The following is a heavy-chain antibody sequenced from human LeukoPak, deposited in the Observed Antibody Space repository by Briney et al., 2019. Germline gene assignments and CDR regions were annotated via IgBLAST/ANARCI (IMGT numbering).Heavy chain of an antibody. V-gene: IGHV4-4*07. Sequence: SETLSLTCSVSGDSITSYSWSWIRRPAGKGLEWIGRIYTTGSTNYNPSVKSRVTISVDTSKNQFSLKLSSVTAADTAVYYCARNPTMYYYGSGSPNWFDPWGQGTPVTVSS. CDR2: IYTTGST. CDR3: ARNPTMYYYGSGSPNWFDP. D-gene: IGHD3-10*01. J-gene: IGHJ5*02. CDR1: GDSITSYS.